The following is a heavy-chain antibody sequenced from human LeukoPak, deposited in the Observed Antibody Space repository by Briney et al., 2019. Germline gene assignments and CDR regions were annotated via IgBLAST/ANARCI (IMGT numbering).Heavy chain of an antibody. CDR2: INPNSCGT. CDR1: GYTFTGYY. D-gene: IGHD4-17*01. Sequence: GASVKVSCKASGYTFTGYYMHWLRQAPGQGLEWMGWINPNSCGTNYAQKFQGGVTMTRDTSISTRYMALRRLRSDDPAVYYCARGAAQLRSAFDIWGQGTMVTVSS. V-gene: IGHV1-2*02. CDR3: ARGAAQLRSAFDI. J-gene: IGHJ3*02.